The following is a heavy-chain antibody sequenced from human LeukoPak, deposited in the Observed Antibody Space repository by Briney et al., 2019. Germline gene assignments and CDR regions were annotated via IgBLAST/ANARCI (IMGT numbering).Heavy chain of an antibody. CDR3: ARAVVPALSHYYYMDV. V-gene: IGHV4-31*03. J-gene: IGHJ6*03. Sequence: SETLSPTCTVSGGSISSGGYYWSWIRQHPGKGLEWIGYIYYSGSTYYNPSLKSRVTISVDTSKNQFSLKLSSVTAADTAVYYCARAVVPALSHYYYMDVWGKGTTVTVSS. D-gene: IGHD2-2*01. CDR2: IYYSGST. CDR1: GGSISSGGYY.